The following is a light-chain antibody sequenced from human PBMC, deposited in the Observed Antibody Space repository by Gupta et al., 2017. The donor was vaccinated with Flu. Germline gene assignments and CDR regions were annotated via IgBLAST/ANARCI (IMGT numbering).Light chain of an antibody. CDR3: QQSYSTPPYS. J-gene: IGKJ2*03. V-gene: IGKV1-39*01. CDR1: HSISSY. Sequence: DIQMTQSPYSLSASVGDRVTITCWAMHSISSYLSCYQQKPGKAPKLLIYDASSLQSWVPSMFSGSGSGSDFSITISSLQPEDFATYYCQQSYSTPPYSFGQGTKLEIK. CDR2: DAS.